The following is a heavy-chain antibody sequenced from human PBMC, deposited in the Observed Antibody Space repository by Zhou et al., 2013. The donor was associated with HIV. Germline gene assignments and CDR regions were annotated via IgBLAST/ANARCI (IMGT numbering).Heavy chain of an antibody. CDR3: ARHRRYGDNSYAFDI. Sequence: QVQLLQSEAEVKKPGASVKVSCRASGYTFNSHGVGWVRQAPGQGLEWVGWMSGDNGKTKYAQKFQGRVTMTTDTSTSTAYMEVRSLRSDDTAVYYCARHRRYGDNSYAFDIWAKGQWSPSLQ. CDR2: MSGDNGKT. J-gene: IGHJ3*02. D-gene: IGHD2-21*01. V-gene: IGHV1-18*01. CDR1: GYTFNSHG.